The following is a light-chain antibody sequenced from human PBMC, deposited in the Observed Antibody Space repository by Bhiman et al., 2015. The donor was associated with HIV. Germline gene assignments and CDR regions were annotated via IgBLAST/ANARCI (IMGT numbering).Light chain of an antibody. V-gene: IGLV2-23*02. CDR2: DVS. CDR3: CSYAGSSTFV. Sequence: QSALTQPASVSGSPGQSITISCTGTSSDVGGTNYVSWYQYHPGKAPKLMIYDVSKRPSGVSNRFSGSKSGNTASLTFSGLQAEDEADYYCCSYAGSSTFVFGSGTKVTVL. CDR1: SSDVGGTNY. J-gene: IGLJ1*01.